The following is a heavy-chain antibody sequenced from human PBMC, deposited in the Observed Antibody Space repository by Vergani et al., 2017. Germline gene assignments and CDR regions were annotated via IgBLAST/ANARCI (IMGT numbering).Heavy chain of an antibody. J-gene: IGHJ4*02. CDR1: GGSISSGDYY. CDR2: IYYSWST. CDR3: ARHPSTMIVVVIDY. Sequence: QVQLQESGPGLVKPSQTLSLTCTVSGGSISSGDYYLSWIRQPPGKGLEWIGYIYYSWSTYYNPSLKSRVTISVDTSKNQFSLMLSSLTAADTAVYYCARHPSTMIVVVIDYCGQGTLVTVSS. V-gene: IGHV4-30-4*08. D-gene: IGHD3-22*01.